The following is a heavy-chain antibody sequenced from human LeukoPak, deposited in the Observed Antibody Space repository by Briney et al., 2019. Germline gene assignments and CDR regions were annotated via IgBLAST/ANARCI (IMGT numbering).Heavy chain of an antibody. J-gene: IGHJ5*02. D-gene: IGHD6-13*01. CDR1: GFTFSDYY. V-gene: IGHV3-11*04. CDR2: ISSSGSTI. Sequence: GGSLRLSCAASGFTFSDYYMSWIRQAPGKGLEWVSYISSSGSTIYYADSVKGRFTISRDNAKNSLYLQMNSLRAEDTAVYYCASCTASSSWFCNWFDPWGQGTLVTVSS. CDR3: ASCTASSSWFCNWFDP.